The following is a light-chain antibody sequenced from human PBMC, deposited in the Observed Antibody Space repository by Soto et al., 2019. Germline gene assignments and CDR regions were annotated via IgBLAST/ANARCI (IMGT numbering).Light chain of an antibody. Sequence: EIVLTQSPGTLSLSPGERATRYCRASQSVSSYLDWYQQTPGQAPRLLIYDASTRATGISARFSGSGSGTDFTLTISSLEPEDFAVYYGQQRSNWHVTFGQGTKVEVK. CDR3: QQRSNWHVT. J-gene: IGKJ1*01. CDR2: DAS. V-gene: IGKV3-11*01. CDR1: QSVSSY.